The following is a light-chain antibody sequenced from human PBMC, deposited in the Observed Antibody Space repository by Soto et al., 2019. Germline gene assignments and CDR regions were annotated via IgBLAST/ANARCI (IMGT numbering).Light chain of an antibody. J-gene: IGLJ1*01. CDR3: SSYTSSRTYV. CDR2: DVS. V-gene: IGLV2-14*01. Sequence: QSVLTQPASVSGSPGQSITISCTGTSSDVGGYNYVSWYQQHPGKAPKLMIYDVSNRPSGVSNRFSGSKSGNTASLNISGLQAADEADYYCSSYTSSRTYVFGAGTKVTVL. CDR1: SSDVGGYNY.